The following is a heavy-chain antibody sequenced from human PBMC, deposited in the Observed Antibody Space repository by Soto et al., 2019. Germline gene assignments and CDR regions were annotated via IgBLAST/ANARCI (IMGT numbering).Heavy chain of an antibody. V-gene: IGHV4-38-2*01. CDR1: GYSLTSGYH. CDR3: VRVYGRSSCFFDS. Sequence: PSETLSLTCGVSGYSLTSGYHWGWIRQPPGKGLEWIGTIYHSGTTYYNPSLMSRVTMPVDTSKNQFSLKVTSATAADTAVYFCVRVYGRSSCFFDSWGQGTLVTVSS. CDR2: IYHSGTT. J-gene: IGHJ4*02. D-gene: IGHD6-6*01.